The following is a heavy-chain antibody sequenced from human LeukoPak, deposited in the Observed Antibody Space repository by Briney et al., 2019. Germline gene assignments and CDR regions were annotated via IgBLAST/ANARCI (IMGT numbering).Heavy chain of an antibody. Sequence: SGTLSLTCAVSGDSITSSNWWSWVRQPPGKGLEWIGEIFHSGNTNYNPSLKSRVTMSVDKSNDYFSLSLTSVTAADTAVYYCGSNSGSNFDSWGQGTLVTVSS. V-gene: IGHV4-4*02. CDR2: IFHSGNT. D-gene: IGHD1-26*01. CDR3: GSNSGSNFDS. J-gene: IGHJ4*02. CDR1: GDSITSSNW.